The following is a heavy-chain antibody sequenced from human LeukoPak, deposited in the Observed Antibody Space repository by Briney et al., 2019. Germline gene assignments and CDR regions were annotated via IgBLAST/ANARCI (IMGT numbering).Heavy chain of an antibody. Sequence: PGGSLRLSCAASGFTFSNYAMHWVRQAPGKGLEWVAVISYHGSNKYYADSVKGRFTISRDNAKNSLYLQMNSLRAEDTAVYYCARDASGGSSWGQGTLVTVSS. V-gene: IGHV3-30*04. CDR2: ISYHGSNK. CDR3: ARDASGGSS. D-gene: IGHD2-15*01. CDR1: GFTFSNYA. J-gene: IGHJ4*02.